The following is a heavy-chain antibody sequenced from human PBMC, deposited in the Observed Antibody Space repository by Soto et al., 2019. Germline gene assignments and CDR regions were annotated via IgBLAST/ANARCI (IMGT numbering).Heavy chain of an antibody. CDR1: GFTSSSYS. Sequence: EVQLVESGGGLVKPGGSLRLSCAASGFTSSSYSMNWVRQAPGKGLEWVSSISSSSSYIYYADSVKGRFTISRDNAKNSLYLQMNSLRAEDTAVYYCARGTRSSVDYWGQGTLVTVSS. CDR3: ARGTRSSVDY. V-gene: IGHV3-21*01. D-gene: IGHD6-6*01. CDR2: ISSSSSYI. J-gene: IGHJ4*02.